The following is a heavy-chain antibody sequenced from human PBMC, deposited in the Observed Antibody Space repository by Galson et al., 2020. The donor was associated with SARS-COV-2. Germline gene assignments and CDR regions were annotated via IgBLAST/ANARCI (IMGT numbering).Heavy chain of an antibody. CDR3: AANRGRHYDSSVYYYFYYYGMDV. D-gene: IGHD3-22*01. Sequence: SVKVSCKASGFTFTSSAMQWVRQARGQRLEWIGWIVVGSGNTNYAQKFQERVTIIRDMSTSTAYMELSSLRSEDTALYYCAANRGRHYDSSVYYYFYYYGMDVWGQGTTFTVSS. CDR2: IVVGSGNT. J-gene: IGHJ6*02. CDR1: GFTFTSSA. V-gene: IGHV1-58*02.